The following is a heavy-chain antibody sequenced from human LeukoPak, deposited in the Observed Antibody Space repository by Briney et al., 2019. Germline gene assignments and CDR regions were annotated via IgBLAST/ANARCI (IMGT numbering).Heavy chain of an antibody. CDR2: IYPGDSDT. CDR3: ARSLLYYDSSGYPGGYFDY. Sequence: GESLKISCKDSGNSFTSYWIGWVRQMPGKGLEWMGIIYPGDSDTRYSPSFQGQVTISADKSISTAYLQWSSLKASDTAMYYCARSLLYYDSSGYPGGYFDYWGQGTLVTVSS. J-gene: IGHJ4*02. CDR1: GNSFTSYW. D-gene: IGHD3-22*01. V-gene: IGHV5-51*01.